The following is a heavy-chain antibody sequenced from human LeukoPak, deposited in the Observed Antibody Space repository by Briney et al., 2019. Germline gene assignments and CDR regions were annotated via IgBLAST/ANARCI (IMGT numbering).Heavy chain of an antibody. V-gene: IGHV1-2*02. CDR1: GYTFTGYY. D-gene: IGHD2-8*01. CDR2: INPNSGGT. J-gene: IGHJ6*03. Sequence: ASVKVSCKASGYTFTGYYMHWVRQAPGQGLEWMGWINPNSGGTNYAQKFQGRVTMTRDTSISTAYMELSRLRSDDTAVYYCARDLRYCTNGVCYRRYYYYYMDVWGKGTTVTVSS. CDR3: ARDLRYCTNGVCYRRYYYYYMDV.